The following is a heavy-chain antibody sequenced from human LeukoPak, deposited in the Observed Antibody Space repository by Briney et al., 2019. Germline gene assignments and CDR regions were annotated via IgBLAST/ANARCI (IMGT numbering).Heavy chain of an antibody. V-gene: IGHV3-48*04. CDR2: INTGSSTI. CDR1: GFTFSTYS. CDR3: ARDLIAATDY. D-gene: IGHD6-13*01. J-gene: IGHJ4*02. Sequence: GGSLRLSCAASGFTFSTYSMNWVRQAPGRGLEWVSYINTGSSTIYYADSVKGRFTTSRDNAKNSLSLQMSSLRAEDTAVYYCARDLIAATDYWGQGTLVTVSS.